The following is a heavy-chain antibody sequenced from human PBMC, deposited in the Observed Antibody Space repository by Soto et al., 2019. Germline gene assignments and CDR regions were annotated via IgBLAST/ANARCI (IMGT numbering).Heavy chain of an antibody. J-gene: IGHJ5*01. CDR2: IIPIVNIV. CDR3: GTPGTLDS. V-gene: IGHV1-69*02. CDR1: GGTFSTSS. D-gene: IGHD1-1*01. Sequence: QVHLVQSGAEVRTPGASVKVACKASGGTFSTSSISWVRQAPGQGLEWMGRIIPIVNIVNYAQKFQDRVTITVDKSPGTVYMELSSLGFDDTAVYYCGTPGTLDSWGQGTLLTVSS.